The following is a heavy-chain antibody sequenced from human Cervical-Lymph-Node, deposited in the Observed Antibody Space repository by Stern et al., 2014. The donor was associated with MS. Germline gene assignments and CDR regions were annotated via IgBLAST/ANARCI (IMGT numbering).Heavy chain of an antibody. Sequence: EVQLLESGGDLVQPGGSLRISCAASGFTVSSNYMSWVRQAPGTGLECVALVYSRGTTFYADSVRGRFTISRDSSTNTLYLQMNSLRTEDTAVYYCATHPSVGTWGQGTLVTVSS. J-gene: IGHJ4*02. V-gene: IGHV3-66*02. D-gene: IGHD1-26*01. CDR3: ATHPSVGT. CDR1: GFTVSSNY. CDR2: VYSRGTT.